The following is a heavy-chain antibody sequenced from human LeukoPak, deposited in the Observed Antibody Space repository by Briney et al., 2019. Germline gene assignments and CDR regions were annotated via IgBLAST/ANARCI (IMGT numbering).Heavy chain of an antibody. J-gene: IGHJ3*02. CDR2: MNPNSGNT. CDR3: ATGPGYSSGWYHAFDI. CDR1: GYTFTGYH. D-gene: IGHD6-19*01. Sequence: ASVKVSCKASGYTFTGYHMHWVRQAPGQGLEWMGWMNPNSGNTGYAQKFQGRVTMTRNTSISTAYMELSSLRSEDTAVYYCATGPGYSSGWYHAFDIWGQGTMVTVSS. V-gene: IGHV1-8*02.